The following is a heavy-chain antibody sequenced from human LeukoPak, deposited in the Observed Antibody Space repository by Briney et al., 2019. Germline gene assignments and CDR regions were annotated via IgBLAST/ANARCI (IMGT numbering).Heavy chain of an antibody. Sequence: ASVKVSCKTSGYPFIGYYVHWVRQAPGQGLEWMGWINPNSGDIYYAQKFQGRVTMTRNTSISTAYMELSSLRSEDTAVYYCARGDDYGDYAAKDWGQGTLVTVSS. CDR2: INPNSGDI. J-gene: IGHJ4*02. CDR3: ARGDDYGDYAAKD. CDR1: GYPFIGYY. D-gene: IGHD4-17*01. V-gene: IGHV1-2*02.